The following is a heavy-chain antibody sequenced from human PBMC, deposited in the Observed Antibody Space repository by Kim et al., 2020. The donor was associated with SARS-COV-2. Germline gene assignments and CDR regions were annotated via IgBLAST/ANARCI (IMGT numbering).Heavy chain of an antibody. J-gene: IGHJ3*02. CDR2: IIPIFGTA. CDR1: GGTFSSYA. CDR3: ASCPLRPRMRAFDI. V-gene: IGHV1-69*13. D-gene: IGHD2-8*01. Sequence: SVKVSCKASGGTFSSYAISWVRQAPGQGLEWMGGIIPIFGTANYAQKFQGRVTITADESTSTAYMELSSLRSEDTAVYYCASCPLRPRMRAFDIWGQGTMVTVSS.